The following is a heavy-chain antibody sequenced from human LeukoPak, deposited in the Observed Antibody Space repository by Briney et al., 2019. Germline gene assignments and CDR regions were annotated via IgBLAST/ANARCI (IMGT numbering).Heavy chain of an antibody. V-gene: IGHV4-30-4*01. CDR1: GGSISSGDYY. Sequence: SQTLSLTCTVSGGSISSGDYYWIWIPQPPGKGLNGIGYIYYSGSTYYNPSLKSRVTISVDTSKNQFSLKLSSVTAADTAVYYCARVPETGSFSFDYWGQGTLVTVSS. CDR2: IYYSGST. D-gene: IGHD1-1*01. J-gene: IGHJ4*02. CDR3: ARVPETGSFSFDY.